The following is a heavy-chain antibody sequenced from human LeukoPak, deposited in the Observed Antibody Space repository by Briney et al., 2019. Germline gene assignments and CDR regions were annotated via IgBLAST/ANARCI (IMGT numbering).Heavy chain of an antibody. CDR3: ARDVYGGTDY. V-gene: IGHV3-74*01. CDR1: RLTFSNYW. J-gene: IGHJ4*02. Sequence: GGSLRLSCEASRLTFSNYWTHWVRHAPGKGRMWVSFIDSDGSSTSYADSVKGRFTVSRDNAKNSLYLQMNSLRAEDTAVYYCARDVYGGTDYWGQGTLVTVSS. CDR2: IDSDGSST. D-gene: IGHD4-23*01.